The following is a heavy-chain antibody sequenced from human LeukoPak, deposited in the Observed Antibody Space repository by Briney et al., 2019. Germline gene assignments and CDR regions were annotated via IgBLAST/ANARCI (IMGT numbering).Heavy chain of an antibody. CDR1: GGSISSSRYY. J-gene: IGHJ5*02. V-gene: IGHV4-39*01. CDR2: IYYSGST. CDR3: ARQNDYGSGSYWFDP. D-gene: IGHD3-10*01. Sequence: SETLSLTCTVSGGSISSSRYYWGWIRQPPGKGLEWIGSIYYSGSTYYNPSLKSRVTISVDTSKNQFSLKLSSVTAADTAVYYCARQNDYGSGSYWFDPWGQGTLVTVSS.